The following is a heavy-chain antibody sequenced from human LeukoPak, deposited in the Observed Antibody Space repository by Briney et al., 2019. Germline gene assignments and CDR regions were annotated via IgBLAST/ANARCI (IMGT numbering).Heavy chain of an antibody. CDR3: ARHRAPFVVVVVAATKAGPFDY. Sequence: SETLSLTCTVSGYSISSGYYWGWIRQPPGKGLEWIGSIYHSGSTYYNPSLKSRVTISVDTSKNQFSLKLSSVTAADTAVYYCARHRAPFVVVVVAATKAGPFDYWGQGTLVTVSS. J-gene: IGHJ4*02. CDR1: GYSISSGYY. V-gene: IGHV4-38-2*02. D-gene: IGHD2-15*01. CDR2: IYHSGST.